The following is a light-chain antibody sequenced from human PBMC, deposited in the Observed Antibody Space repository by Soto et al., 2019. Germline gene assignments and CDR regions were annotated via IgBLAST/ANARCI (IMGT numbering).Light chain of an antibody. CDR3: SSYTSSSTVV. V-gene: IGLV2-14*01. CDR1: NNDVGAYNY. CDR2: GVT. J-gene: IGLJ2*01. Sequence: QSVLTQHASVSGSPGQSITISCTGTNNDVGAYNYVSWYQQHPGKAPKFIIYGVTNRPSGVSNRFSGSKSGNTASLTISGLQSEDEADYYCSSYTSSSTVVFGGGTKVTVL.